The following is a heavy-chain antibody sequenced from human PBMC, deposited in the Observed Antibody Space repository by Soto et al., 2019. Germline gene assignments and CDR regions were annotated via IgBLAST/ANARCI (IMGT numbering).Heavy chain of an antibody. D-gene: IGHD2-2*01. V-gene: IGHV1-46*03. CDR2: INPSGGST. CDR1: GYTFTSYY. J-gene: IGHJ5*02. CDR3: ARDPSRCSSTSCYVSFGFDP. Sequence: VKVSCKASGYTFTSYYMHWVRQAPGQGLEWMGIINPSGGSTSYAQKFQGRVTMTRDTSTSTVYMELSSLRSEDTAVYYCARDPSRCSSTSCYVSFGFDPWGQGTLVTVSS.